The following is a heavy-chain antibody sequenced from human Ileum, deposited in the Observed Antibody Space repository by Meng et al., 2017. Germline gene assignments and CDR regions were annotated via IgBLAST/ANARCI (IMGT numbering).Heavy chain of an antibody. CDR2: IYHTGSA. D-gene: IGHD6-19*01. J-gene: IGHJ2*01. CDR3: TYCLAVSPQDWYFDV. V-gene: IGHV4-61*01. CDR1: VGSVRRGMYY. Sequence: VRLREAGPERGVSSCTLSRPCIVAVGSVRRGMYYWSWIRQSPGKGLELIGYIYHTGSAHYNSSLWSRVTMSIDTSKTQFSLELKPVTTADTAMYYCTYCLAVSPQDWYFDVWGRGTLVTVSS.